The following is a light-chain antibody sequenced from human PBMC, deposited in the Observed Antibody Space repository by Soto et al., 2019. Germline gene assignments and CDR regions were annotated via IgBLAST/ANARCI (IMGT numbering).Light chain of an antibody. CDR1: QGFSRN. V-gene: IGKV1-9*01. Sequence: DIQLTQSPSFLSASVGDRVTITCRASQGFSRNLAWYQLKPGKAPKALIYLASTLQSGVPSRFSGSGSGTEFIRTISSLQPEDSATYFCQQVNSYPLTFGGGTKVDIK. CDR2: LAS. J-gene: IGKJ4*01. CDR3: QQVNSYPLT.